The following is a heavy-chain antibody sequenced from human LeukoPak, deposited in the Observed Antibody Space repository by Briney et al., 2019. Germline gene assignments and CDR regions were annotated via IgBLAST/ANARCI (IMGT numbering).Heavy chain of an antibody. CDR1: GFTFSSYG. Sequence: PGRSLRLSCAASGFTFSSYGMHRVRQAPGKGLEWVAVIWYDGSNKYCADSVKGRFTISRDNSKNTLYLQMNSLRAEDTAVYYCASTTVTTSVYYYYYYGMDVWGQGTTVTVSS. CDR2: IWYDGSNK. V-gene: IGHV3-33*01. CDR3: ASTTVTTSVYYYYYYGMDV. D-gene: IGHD4-17*01. J-gene: IGHJ6*02.